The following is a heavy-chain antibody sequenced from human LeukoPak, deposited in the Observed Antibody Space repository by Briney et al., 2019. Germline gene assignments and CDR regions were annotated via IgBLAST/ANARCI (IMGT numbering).Heavy chain of an antibody. CDR2: IHPNSGGT. J-gene: IGHJ4*02. Sequence: ASVKVSCKASGYTFTDYYMHWVRQAPGQGLEWVGWIHPNSGGTNYAQKFQGRVTMTRDTSISTAYMELSRLRSDDTAVYYCAXXXXTTETTPPLGYWGQGTLVTVSS. D-gene: IGHD1-1*01. CDR3: AXXXXTTETTPPLGY. CDR1: GYTFTDYY. V-gene: IGHV1-2*02.